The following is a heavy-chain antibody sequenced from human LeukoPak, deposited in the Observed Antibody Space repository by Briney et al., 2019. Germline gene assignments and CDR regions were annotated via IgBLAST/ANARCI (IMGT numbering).Heavy chain of an antibody. Sequence: SETLSLTCTVSGGSITSSSYYWDYWGWLRQPPGKGLGWIGSIYYSGSTHYSPSLKSRLTISVDTSKNQFSLKLTSVTAADTALYYCARNQTVTKGGIRHNWFDPWGQGTLVPVSS. J-gene: IGHJ5*02. CDR2: IYYSGST. V-gene: IGHV4-39*01. D-gene: IGHD4-17*01. CDR3: ARNQTVTKGGIRHNWFDP. CDR1: GGSITSSSYYWDY.